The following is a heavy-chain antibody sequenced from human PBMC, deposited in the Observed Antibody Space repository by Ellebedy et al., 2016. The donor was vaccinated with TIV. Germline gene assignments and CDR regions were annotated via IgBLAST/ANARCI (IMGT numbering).Heavy chain of an antibody. CDR2: VTGRSEYK. CDR3: AKDRFTNNWSGLLGD. J-gene: IGHJ4*02. D-gene: IGHD1-1*01. CDR1: GFTFTTYS. Sequence: GESLKISXEASGFTFTTYSMHWVRQAPGKGLEWVSSVTGRSEYKFHADSLKGRFTISRDNAKSSVYLQMDSLRAEDTAVYYCAKDRFTNNWSGLLGDWGQGTLVTVSS. V-gene: IGHV3-21*01.